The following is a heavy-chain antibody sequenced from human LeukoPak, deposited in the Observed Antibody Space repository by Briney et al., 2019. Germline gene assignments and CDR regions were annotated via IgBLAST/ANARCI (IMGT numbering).Heavy chain of an antibody. Sequence: PSENLSLTCTVSGGSINSVGNYWSWVRQYPGKGLEWIGNIYYSGNTYYNPSLNSRLTISVDTSKNQFSLRLDSVTAADTAVYYCARVDTMVRGVINWFDPWGQGTLVIVSS. D-gene: IGHD3-10*01. CDR1: GGSINSVGNY. CDR2: IYYSGNT. J-gene: IGHJ5*02. CDR3: ARVDTMVRGVINWFDP. V-gene: IGHV4-31*03.